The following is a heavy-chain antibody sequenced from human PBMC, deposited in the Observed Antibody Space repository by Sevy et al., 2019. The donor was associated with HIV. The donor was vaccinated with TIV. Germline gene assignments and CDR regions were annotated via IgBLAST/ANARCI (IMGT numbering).Heavy chain of an antibody. CDR2: LKSKADGGTV. CDR3: TRWKGLQSIFDY. CDR1: GFTFGDYA. J-gene: IGHJ4*02. Sequence: GGSLRLSCTTSGFTFGDYAMNWVRQAPGKGLEWVAFLKSKADGGTVDHAASVKGRFTISMDDSKSIAHLQMNDLTTEDTGVYNCTRWKGLQSIFDYWGQGALVTVSS. V-gene: IGHV3-49*04. D-gene: IGHD1-1*01.